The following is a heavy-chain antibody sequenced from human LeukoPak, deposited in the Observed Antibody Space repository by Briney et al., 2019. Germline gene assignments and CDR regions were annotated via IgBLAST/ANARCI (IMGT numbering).Heavy chain of an antibody. CDR3: ASDVTLGY. CDR2: IYSDGSRT. V-gene: IGHV3-74*01. CDR1: GFTFSSYW. J-gene: IGHJ4*02. Sequence: GGSLRLSCAASGFTFSSYWMHWVRQAPGKGLVWVSRIYSDGSRTDYADSVKGRFTISRDNAKNALYLQMNSLRAEDTAVYYCASDVTLGYWGQGTLVTVSS. D-gene: IGHD1-14*01.